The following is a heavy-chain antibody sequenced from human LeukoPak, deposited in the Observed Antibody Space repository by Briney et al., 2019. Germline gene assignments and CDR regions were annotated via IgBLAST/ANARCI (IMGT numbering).Heavy chain of an antibody. CDR1: GYTFTSYG. J-gene: IGHJ3*02. CDR3: ASDYGGNYDAFDI. V-gene: IGHV1-69*13. CDR2: IIPIFGTA. D-gene: IGHD4-23*01. Sequence: ASVKVSCKASGYTFTSYGISWVRQAPGQGLEWMGGIIPIFGTANYAQKFQGRVTITADESTSTAYMELSSLRSEDTAVYYCASDYGGNYDAFDIWGQGTMVTVSS.